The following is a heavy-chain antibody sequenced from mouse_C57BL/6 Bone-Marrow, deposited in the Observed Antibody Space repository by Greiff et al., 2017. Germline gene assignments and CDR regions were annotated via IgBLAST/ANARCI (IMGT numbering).Heavy chain of an antibody. CDR1: GFSLTSYG. V-gene: IGHV2-2*01. CDR3: ARIGYTAY. Sequence: QVQLQQSGPGLVQPSQSLSITCTVSGFSLTSYGVHWVRQSPGKGLEWLGVIWSGGSTDYNAAFISRLSISKDNSKSQVFFKMNSLQADDTAIYYCARIGYTAYWGQGTLVTVSA. D-gene: IGHD2-2*01. J-gene: IGHJ3*01. CDR2: IWSGGST.